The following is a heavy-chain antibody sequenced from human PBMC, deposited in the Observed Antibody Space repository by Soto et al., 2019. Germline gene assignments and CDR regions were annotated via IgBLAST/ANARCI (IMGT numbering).Heavy chain of an antibody. V-gene: IGHV3-30*18. D-gene: IGHD3-3*01. CDR3: AKSRYYDFWSGYYSLFDY. Sequence: RRLSCAASGFTFSSYGMHWVRQAPGKGLEWVAVISYDGSNKYYADSVKGRFTISRDNSKNTLYLQMNSLRAEDTAVYYCAKSRYYDFWSGYYSLFDYWGQGTLVTVSS. CDR1: GFTFSSYG. CDR2: ISYDGSNK. J-gene: IGHJ4*02.